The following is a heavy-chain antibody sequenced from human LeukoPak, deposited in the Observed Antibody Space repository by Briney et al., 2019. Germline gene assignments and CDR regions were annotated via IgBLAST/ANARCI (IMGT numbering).Heavy chain of an antibody. CDR2: IYYSGST. CDR3: ARGGVVVPAAPLDP. Sequence: SETLSLTCTVSGGSISSYYWSWIRQPPGKGLEWIGYIYYSGSTNYNPSLKSRVTISVDTSKNQFSLKLSSVTAADTAVYYCARGGVVVPAAPLDPWGQGTLVTVSS. CDR1: GGSISSYY. J-gene: IGHJ5*02. V-gene: IGHV4-59*01. D-gene: IGHD2-2*01.